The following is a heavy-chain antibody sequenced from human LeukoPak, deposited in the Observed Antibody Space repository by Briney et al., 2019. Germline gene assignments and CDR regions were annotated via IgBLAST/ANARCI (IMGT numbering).Heavy chain of an antibody. J-gene: IGHJ5*02. Sequence: ASVKVSCKASGYSFTNYDINWVRQATGQGLEWMGWMNPKSGDTGYSQKFQGRVFITRDTSINTAYMELSSLGSDDTAVYYCARGGRGSRSSWFDPWGQGTLVIVSS. CDR1: GYSFTNYD. D-gene: IGHD3-10*01. CDR2: MNPKSGDT. V-gene: IGHV1-8*03. CDR3: ARGGRGSRSSWFDP.